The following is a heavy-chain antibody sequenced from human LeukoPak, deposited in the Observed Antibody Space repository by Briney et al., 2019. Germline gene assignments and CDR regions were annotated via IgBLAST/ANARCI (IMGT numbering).Heavy chain of an antibody. CDR2: ISYDGSNK. CDR1: GFTFSSYG. CDR3: AKENAGATY. Sequence: PGGSLRLSCAASGFTFSSYGMHWVRQAPGKGLEWVAVISYDGSNKYYADSVKGRFTISRDNSKNTLYPQMNSLRAEDTAVYYCAKENAGATYWGQGTLVTVSS. J-gene: IGHJ4*02. V-gene: IGHV3-30*18. D-gene: IGHD1-26*01.